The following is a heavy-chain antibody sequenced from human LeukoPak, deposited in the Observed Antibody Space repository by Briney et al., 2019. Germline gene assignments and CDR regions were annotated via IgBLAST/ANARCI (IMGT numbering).Heavy chain of an antibody. CDR2: ISSSGSTI. Sequence: GGSLRLSCAASGFTFSDYYMSWIRQAPGKGLEWVSYISSSGSTIYYADSVKGRFTISRDNAKNSLYLQMNSLRAEDTAVYYCVREGYYYHSTGYSYYFDYWGQGTLVTVSS. D-gene: IGHD3-22*01. CDR1: GFTFSDYY. CDR3: VREGYYYHSTGYSYYFDY. V-gene: IGHV3-11*04. J-gene: IGHJ4*02.